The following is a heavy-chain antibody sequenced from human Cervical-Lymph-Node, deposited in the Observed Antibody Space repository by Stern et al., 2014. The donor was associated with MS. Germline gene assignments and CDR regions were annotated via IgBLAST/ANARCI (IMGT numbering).Heavy chain of an antibody. D-gene: IGHD6-19*01. CDR3: AKEEMAVAGTTNY. Sequence: EVQLVESGGGLVQPGGSLRLSCAASGFTFSSESMGWVRQTPEKGLEWISTISDGGGRTYYAASVKGRFTISRDNSKNTLYLQMNSLRADDTARYYCAKEEMAVAGTTNYWGQGTLVTVSS. J-gene: IGHJ4*02. CDR2: ISDGGGRT. CDR1: GFTFSSES. V-gene: IGHV3-23*04.